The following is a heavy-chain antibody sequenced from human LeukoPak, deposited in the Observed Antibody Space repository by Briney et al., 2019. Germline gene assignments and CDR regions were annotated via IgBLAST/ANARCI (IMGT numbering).Heavy chain of an antibody. CDR2: IYTSGST. D-gene: IGHD6-13*01. Sequence: SQTLSLTCTVSGGSISSGSFYWSWIRQPAGKGLEWIGRIYTSGSTNYNPSLKSRVTMSVDTSKNQFSLKVSSVTAADTAVYYCARDVVAAPGTWDYWGQGTLVTVSS. J-gene: IGHJ4*02. V-gene: IGHV4-61*02. CDR3: ARDVVAAPGTWDY. CDR1: GGSISSGSFY.